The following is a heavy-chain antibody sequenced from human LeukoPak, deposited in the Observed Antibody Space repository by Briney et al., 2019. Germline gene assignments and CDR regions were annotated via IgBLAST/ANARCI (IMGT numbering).Heavy chain of an antibody. CDR3: ASSRMLVGATTVDY. D-gene: IGHD1-26*01. CDR1: GGSFSGYY. CDR2: INHSGST. Sequence: SETLSLTCAVYGGSFSGYYWSWIRQPPGKVLEWIGEINHSGSTNYNPSLKSRVTISVDTSKNQFSLKLSSVTAADTAVYYCASSRMLVGATTVDYWGQGTLVTVSS. J-gene: IGHJ4*02. V-gene: IGHV4-34*01.